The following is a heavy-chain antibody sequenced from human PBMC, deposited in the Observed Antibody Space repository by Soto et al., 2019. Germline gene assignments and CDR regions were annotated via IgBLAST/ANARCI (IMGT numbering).Heavy chain of an antibody. CDR3: ASLYSSGWYTH. Sequence: SETLSLTCTVSGGSISSYYWSWIRQPPGKGLEWIGYIYYSGSTNYNPSLKSRVTISVDTSKNQFSLKLSSVTAADTAVYYCASLYSSGWYTHWGQGTLVTVSS. V-gene: IGHV4-59*01. CDR1: GGSISSYY. D-gene: IGHD6-19*01. CDR2: IYYSGST. J-gene: IGHJ4*02.